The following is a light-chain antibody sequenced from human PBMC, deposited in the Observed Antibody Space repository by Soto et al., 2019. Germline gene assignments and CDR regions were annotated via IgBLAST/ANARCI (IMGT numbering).Light chain of an antibody. CDR3: MQGRQTGT. V-gene: IGKV2-28*01. J-gene: IGKJ1*01. Sequence: IVMTQSPLSLPVTPGEPASISCRSSQSLLHSNGYNYLDWYLQKPGQSPQLLIYLGSNRASGVPDRYSGSGSGTDFTLKISRVEAQDVGVYDCMQGRQTGTCGQGTKVDIK. CDR2: LGS. CDR1: QSLLHSNGYNY.